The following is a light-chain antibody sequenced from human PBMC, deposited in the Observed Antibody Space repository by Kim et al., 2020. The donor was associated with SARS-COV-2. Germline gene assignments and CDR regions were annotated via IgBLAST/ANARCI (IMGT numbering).Light chain of an antibody. V-gene: IGKV3-20*01. Sequence: PGERATLSCRASQSVTGTYLVWYQQKSGRAPRLLMYSASIRATGVPDRFSGSGSGTDFTLTISRLEPEDFAVYYCQQYGRTFGQGTKVDIK. CDR1: QSVTGTY. J-gene: IGKJ1*01. CDR3: QQYGRT. CDR2: SAS.